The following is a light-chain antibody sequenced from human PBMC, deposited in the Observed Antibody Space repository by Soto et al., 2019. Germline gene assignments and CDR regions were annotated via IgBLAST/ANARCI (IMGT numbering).Light chain of an antibody. J-gene: IGKJ5*01. Sequence: EVVLTQSPGTLSLSPGGRATLSCRASQSVSRRLAWYQQRPGQSPRLLISGASMRAYGVPVRFIGSGSGTDFTLTITRLEPEDFAVYYCQQYGGSPFTFGLGTRLEI. CDR1: QSVSRR. V-gene: IGKV3-20*01. CDR3: QQYGGSPFT. CDR2: GAS.